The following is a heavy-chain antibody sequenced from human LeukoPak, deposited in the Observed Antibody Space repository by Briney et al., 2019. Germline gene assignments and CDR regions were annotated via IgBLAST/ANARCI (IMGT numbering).Heavy chain of an antibody. J-gene: IGHJ5*02. D-gene: IGHD6-13*01. Sequence: QTLSLTCAISRDSVSSNSAAWNWIRQSPSRGLECLGRTYYRARWYNDYRVSLKSRITINPDTSNNQFSLPLNSVTPEDTAVYFCVSEAEQQLVRPSFEPWGEESLLTVSS. CDR1: RDSVSSNSAA. CDR2: TYYRARWYN. V-gene: IGHV6-1*01. CDR3: VSEAEQQLVRPSFEP.